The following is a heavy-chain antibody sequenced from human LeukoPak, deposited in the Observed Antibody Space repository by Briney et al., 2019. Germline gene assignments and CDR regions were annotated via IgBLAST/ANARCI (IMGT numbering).Heavy chain of an antibody. J-gene: IGHJ3*02. V-gene: IGHV1-18*01. CDR2: IGAYNGNT. D-gene: IGHD2-2*02. CDR3: ARDSLRCSSTSCYKPAGWVAFDI. Sequence: ASVNVSCKASGYTFLSYGISWVRQAPGQGLEWMGWIGAYNGNTNYAQKLQGRVTMTTDTSTSTAYMELRSLRSDDTAVYYCARDSLRCSSTSCYKPAGWVAFDIWGQGTMVTVSS. CDR1: GYTFLSYG.